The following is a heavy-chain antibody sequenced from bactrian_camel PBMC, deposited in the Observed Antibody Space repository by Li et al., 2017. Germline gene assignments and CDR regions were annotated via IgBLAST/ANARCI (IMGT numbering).Heavy chain of an antibody. CDR2: ITSGGVGT. V-gene: IGHV3S40*01. CDR1: KYTYNSNF. Sequence: VQLVESGGGSVQAGGSLRLSCAASKYTYNSNFMGWFRQAPGKEREGVAGITSGGVGTYYADSVKGRFTISRDNAKNTVYLQMTNLKPEDTAMYYCAANFGPYCSGPYLARRANFEGQGTQVTVSS. D-gene: IGHD2*01. J-gene: IGHJ4*01.